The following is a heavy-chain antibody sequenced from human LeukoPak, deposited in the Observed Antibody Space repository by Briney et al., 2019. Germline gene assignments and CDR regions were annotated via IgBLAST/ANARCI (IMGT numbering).Heavy chain of an antibody. CDR3: ARDPTTVVTLLSDY. J-gene: IGHJ4*02. CDR2: ISSSSSYI. V-gene: IGHV3-21*01. CDR1: GFTFSSYS. D-gene: IGHD4-23*01. Sequence: GGSLRLSCAASGFTFSSYSMNWVRQAPGKGLEWVSSISSSSSYIYYADSVKGRFTTSRDNAKNSLYLQMNSLRAEDTAVYYCARDPTTVVTLLSDYWGQGTLVTVSS.